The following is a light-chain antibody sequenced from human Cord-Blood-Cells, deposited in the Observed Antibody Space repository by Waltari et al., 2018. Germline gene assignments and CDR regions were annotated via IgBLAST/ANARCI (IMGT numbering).Light chain of an antibody. CDR2: GAS. V-gene: IGKV3-15*01. CDR1: QSVSSN. CDR3: QQYKNWPQYT. Sequence: EIVMTQSPATLSVSPGERATLSCRASQSVSSNLAWYQQKPGQAPRLLIYGASTRATGIPARCSGSGSGTEFTLTISSLQSEDFAVYYCQQYKNWPQYTFGQGTKLEIK. J-gene: IGKJ2*01.